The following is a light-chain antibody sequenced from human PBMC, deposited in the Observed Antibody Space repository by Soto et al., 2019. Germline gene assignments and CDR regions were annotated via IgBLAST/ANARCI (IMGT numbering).Light chain of an antibody. Sequence: QSALTQPASVSGSPGQSITISCTGTSSDFGGYNYVSWYQQHPGKAPKLMIYDVSNRPSGVSNRFSGSKSGNTASLTISGLQAEDEADYYCSSYTSSGSLGVFGTGTKVTVL. CDR3: SSYTSSGSLGV. CDR2: DVS. V-gene: IGLV2-14*01. J-gene: IGLJ1*01. CDR1: SSDFGGYNY.